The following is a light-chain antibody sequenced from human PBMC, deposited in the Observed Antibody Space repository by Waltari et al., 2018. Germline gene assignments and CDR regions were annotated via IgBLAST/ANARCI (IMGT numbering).Light chain of an antibody. CDR2: GAS. CDR1: QAINDS. CDR3: QQYSSSPPFT. Sequence: QMTQSPSSLSASVGDRVTITCRATQAINDSLAWYQQRTGKAPKLLVYGASRLETGVPSSFSCSASGTDYTLTISGLQPEDFATFYCQQYSSSPPFTFGQGTKVDI. V-gene: IGKV1-NL1*01. J-gene: IGKJ2*01.